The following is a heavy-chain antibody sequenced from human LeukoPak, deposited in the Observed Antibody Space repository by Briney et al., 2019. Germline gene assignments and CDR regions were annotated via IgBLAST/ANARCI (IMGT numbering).Heavy chain of an antibody. CDR1: GFTFSSYA. Sequence: RGSLRLSCSASGFTFSSYAMHWVRQAPGKGLEYVSAISSNGGSTYYADSVKGRFTISRDNSKNTLYLQMSSLRAEDTAVYYCVKDFGAYYYDSSGFDYWGQGTLVTVSS. CDR3: VKDFGAYYYDSSGFDY. D-gene: IGHD3-22*01. CDR2: ISSNGGST. J-gene: IGHJ4*02. V-gene: IGHV3-64D*09.